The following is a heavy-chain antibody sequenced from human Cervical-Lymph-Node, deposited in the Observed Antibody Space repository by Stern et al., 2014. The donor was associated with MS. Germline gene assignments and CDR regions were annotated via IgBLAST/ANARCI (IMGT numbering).Heavy chain of an antibody. D-gene: IGHD3-22*01. V-gene: IGHV3-21*01. CDR1: GFTFSSYS. CDR3: ARDYHYYDSSGYYDDAFDI. J-gene: IGHJ3*02. CDR2: ISSSSSYI. Sequence: EVQLVQSGGGLVKPGGSLRLSCAASGFTFSSYSMNWVRQAPWTGLECDSSISSSSSYIYYADSVKGRFTISRDNAKNSLYLQMNSLRAEDTAVYYCARDYHYYDSSGYYDDAFDIWGQGTMVTVSS.